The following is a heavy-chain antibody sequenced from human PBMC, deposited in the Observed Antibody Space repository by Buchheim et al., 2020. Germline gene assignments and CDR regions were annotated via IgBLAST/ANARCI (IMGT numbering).Heavy chain of an antibody. CDR3: ARADGFLEWLLGSVDP. Sequence: QVQLQESGPGLVKPSQTLSLTCTVSGGSISSGDYYWSWIRQPPGKGLEWIGYTYYSGSTYYNPSLKSRVTIAVDTSNNQFSLKLSSVTAADTAVYYCARADGFLEWLLGSVDPWGQGTL. CDR1: GGSISSGDYY. CDR2: TYYSGST. J-gene: IGHJ5*02. D-gene: IGHD3-3*01. V-gene: IGHV4-30-4*01.